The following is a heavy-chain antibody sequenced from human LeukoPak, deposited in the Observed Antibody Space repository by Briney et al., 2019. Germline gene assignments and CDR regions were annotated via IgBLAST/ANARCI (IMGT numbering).Heavy chain of an antibody. D-gene: IGHD2-21*02. CDR1: GYTFTSYD. CDR3: ARVPYCGGDCPPRD. CDR2: MNPNSGNT. V-gene: IGHV1-8*01. Sequence: GASVKVSCKASGYTFTSYDINWVRQATGQGRDWMGWMNPNSGNTGYAQKFQGRVTMTRNTSISTAYMELSSLRSEDTAVYYCARVPYCGGDCPPRDWGQGTLVTVSS. J-gene: IGHJ4*02.